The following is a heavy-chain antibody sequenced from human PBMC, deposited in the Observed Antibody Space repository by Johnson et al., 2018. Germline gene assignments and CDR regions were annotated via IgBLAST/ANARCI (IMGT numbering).Heavy chain of an antibody. V-gene: IGHV3-48*02. Sequence: VQLVESGGGLVQPGGSLRLSCAASGFTFSSYSMNWVRQAPGKGLEWVSYISSSSSTIYYADSVKGRFTISRDNAKNSLYLQMNSLRDEETAVYYCARGIAAAGSYYYGMDVWGQGTTVTVSS. CDR3: ARGIAAAGSYYYGMDV. J-gene: IGHJ6*02. CDR2: ISSSSSTI. CDR1: GFTFSSYS. D-gene: IGHD6-13*01.